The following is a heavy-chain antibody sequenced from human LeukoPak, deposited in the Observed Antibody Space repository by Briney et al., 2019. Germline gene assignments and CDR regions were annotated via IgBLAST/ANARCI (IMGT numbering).Heavy chain of an antibody. CDR3: AKDRWVFGNYYDTPFGPFDI. Sequence: GGSLRLSCAASGFTFSSYAMHWVRQAPGKGLEYVSAISSNGGSTYYANSVKGRFTISRDNSKNTLYLQVNSLRAEDTAVYYCAKDRWVFGNYYDTPFGPFDIWGQGTMVTVSS. J-gene: IGHJ3*02. D-gene: IGHD3-22*01. V-gene: IGHV3-64*01. CDR2: ISSNGGST. CDR1: GFTFSSYA.